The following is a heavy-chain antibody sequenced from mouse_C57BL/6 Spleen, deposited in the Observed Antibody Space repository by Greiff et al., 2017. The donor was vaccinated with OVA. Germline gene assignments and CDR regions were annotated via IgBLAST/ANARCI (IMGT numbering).Heavy chain of an antibody. Sequence: EVKVVESGGGLVKPGGSLKLSCAASGFTFSDYGMHWVRQDPEKGLEWVAYISSGSSTIYYADTVKGRFTISRDNAKNTLFLQMTSLRSEDTAMYYCATLTTVVGDFDVWGTGTTVTVSS. CDR2: ISSGSSTI. CDR1: GFTFSDYG. V-gene: IGHV5-17*01. J-gene: IGHJ1*03. CDR3: ATLTTVVGDFDV. D-gene: IGHD1-1*01.